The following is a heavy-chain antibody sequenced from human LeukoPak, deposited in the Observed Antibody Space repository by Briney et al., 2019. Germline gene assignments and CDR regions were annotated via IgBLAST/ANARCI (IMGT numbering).Heavy chain of an antibody. V-gene: IGHV3-23*01. CDR1: GFVFSSYA. CDR3: ARPYYYDSSGFLYYFDY. D-gene: IGHD3-22*01. CDR2: ISGRAGGS. J-gene: IGHJ4*02. Sequence: GGSMRLSCATSGFVFSSYAMHWVRHAPGKGLEGVSAISGRAGGSDYADSVKGRFTISRDNSKNTLYLQMNGLRAEDTAVYYCARPYYYDSSGFLYYFDYWGQGTLVTVSS.